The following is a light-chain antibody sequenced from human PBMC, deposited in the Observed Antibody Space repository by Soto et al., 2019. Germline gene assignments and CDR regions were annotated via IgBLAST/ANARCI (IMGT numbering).Light chain of an antibody. J-gene: IGKJ4*01. CDR3: QQYYSTPLT. CDR2: WAS. Sequence: DIVMTQSPDSLTVSLGERATINCKSSQSVLYSPANKNYLAWYQQKPGQPPKLLIYWASTRESGVPDRFSGSGSGTDFTLTISSLQAEDVAVYYCQQYYSTPLTFGGGTKVEIK. V-gene: IGKV4-1*01. CDR1: QSVLYSPANKNY.